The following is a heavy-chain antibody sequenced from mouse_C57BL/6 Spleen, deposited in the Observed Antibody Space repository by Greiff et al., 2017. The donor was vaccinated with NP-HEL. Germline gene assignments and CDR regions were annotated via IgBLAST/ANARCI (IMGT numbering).Heavy chain of an antibody. D-gene: IGHD1-1*01. J-gene: IGHJ2*01. CDR1: GYAFSSSW. V-gene: IGHV1-82*01. CDR3: AREDYGSDYFDY. Sequence: QVQLQQSGPELVKPGASVKISCKASGYAFSSSWMNWVKQRPGKGLEWIGRIYPGDGDTNYNGKFKGKATLTADKSSSTAYMQLSSLTSEDSAVYFCAREDYGSDYFDYWGQGTTLTVSS. CDR2: IYPGDGDT.